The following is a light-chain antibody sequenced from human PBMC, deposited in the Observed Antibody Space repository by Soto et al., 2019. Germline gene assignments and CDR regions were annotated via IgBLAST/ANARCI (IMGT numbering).Light chain of an antibody. CDR2: GGS. J-gene: IGKJ3*01. V-gene: IGKV3-20*01. Sequence: EIVLTQSPGTLSFSPGDRATLSCRASQSISSNFLAWYQHKPGQSPRLLIYGGSTRVTGIPDRFSGSGSGTDFTLTISRLEPEDFAVYYCQQYGRSPPFIFGPGTKVDIK. CDR3: QQYGRSPPFI. CDR1: QSISSNF.